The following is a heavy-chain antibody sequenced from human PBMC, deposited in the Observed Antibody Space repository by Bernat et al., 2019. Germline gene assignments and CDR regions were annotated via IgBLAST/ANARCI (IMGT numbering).Heavy chain of an antibody. CDR1: GYTFTSYG. CDR3: ARDLGLRSLDY. J-gene: IGHJ4*02. CDR2: ISAYNGNT. V-gene: IGHV1-18*01. D-gene: IGHD4-17*01. Sequence: QVQLVQSGAEVKKPGASVKVSCKASGYTFTSYGISWVRQAPGQGLERMGWISAYNGNTNYAQKLKGRVTVTTDTSASTAYMELRSLRSDATAVYCCARDLGLRSLDYWGQGTLVTVSS.